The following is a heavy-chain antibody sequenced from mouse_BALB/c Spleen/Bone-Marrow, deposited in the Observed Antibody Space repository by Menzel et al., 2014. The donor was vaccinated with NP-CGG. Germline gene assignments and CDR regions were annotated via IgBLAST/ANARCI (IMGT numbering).Heavy chain of an antibody. CDR2: INPYNGGT. CDR1: GYSFTGYT. V-gene: IGHV1-18*01. CDR3: AREATTGYYFDY. J-gene: IGHJ2*01. Sequence: VQLQQSGPELVKPGASMKISCKASGYSFTGYTMNWVKQSHGKNLEWIGLINPYNGGTNYNQKFKDKATLTVDKSSSTACMELLSLTSEDSAVYYCAREATTGYYFDYWGQGTTLTVSS. D-gene: IGHD1-1*01.